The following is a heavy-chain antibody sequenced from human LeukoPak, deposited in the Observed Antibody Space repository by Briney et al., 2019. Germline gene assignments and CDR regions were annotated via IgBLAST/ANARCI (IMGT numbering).Heavy chain of an antibody. D-gene: IGHD2-21*01. CDR1: GFTFSSYW. V-gene: IGHV3-74*01. CDR3: ARGSPFENSFYYYYGMDV. J-gene: IGHJ6*02. Sequence: GGSLRLSCAASGFTFSSYWMHWVRQAPGKGLVWVSRINSDGSSTSYADSVKGRFTISRDNAKNTLYLQMNSLRAEDTAVYYCARGSPFENSFYYYYGMDVWGQGTTVTVSS. CDR2: INSDGSST.